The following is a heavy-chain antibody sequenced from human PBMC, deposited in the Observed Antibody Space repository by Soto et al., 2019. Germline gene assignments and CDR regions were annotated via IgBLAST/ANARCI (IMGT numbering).Heavy chain of an antibody. J-gene: IGHJ6*02. CDR1: GGTFSSYA. CDR2: IIPIFGTA. V-gene: IGHV1-69*13. D-gene: IGHD2-21*02. CDR3: ARDIVVVTASYNYYYGMDV. Sequence: WASVKVSCKASGGTFSSYAISWVRQAPGQGLEWMGGIIPIFGTANYAQKFQGRVTITADESTSTAYMELSSLRSEDTAVYYCARDIVVVTASYNYYYGMDVWGQGTTVTVSS.